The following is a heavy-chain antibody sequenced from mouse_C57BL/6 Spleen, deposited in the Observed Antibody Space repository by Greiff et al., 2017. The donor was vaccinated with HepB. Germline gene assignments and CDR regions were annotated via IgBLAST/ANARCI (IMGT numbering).Heavy chain of an antibody. Sequence: QVQLKQSGAELARPGASVKLSCKASGYTFTSYGISWVKQRTGQGLEWIGEIYPRSGNTYYNEKFKGKATLTADKSSSTAYMELRSLTSEDSAVYFCARAAQDAMDYWGQGTSVTVSS. D-gene: IGHD3-2*02. CDR2: IYPRSGNT. J-gene: IGHJ4*01. CDR3: ARAAQDAMDY. V-gene: IGHV1-81*01. CDR1: GYTFTSYG.